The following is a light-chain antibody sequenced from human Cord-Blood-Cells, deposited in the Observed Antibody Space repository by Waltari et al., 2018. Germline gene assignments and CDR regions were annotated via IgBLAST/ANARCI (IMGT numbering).Light chain of an antibody. Sequence: QLGLTQSPSASASLGASVKLTCTLSSGHSSYAIAWPQQQPEKGPRYLMKLNSDGSHSKGDGIPDRFSGSSSGAERYLTISSLQSEDEADYYCQTWGTGVVFGGGTKLTVL. V-gene: IGLV4-69*01. J-gene: IGLJ2*01. CDR1: SGHSSYA. CDR3: QTWGTGVV. CDR2: LNSDGSH.